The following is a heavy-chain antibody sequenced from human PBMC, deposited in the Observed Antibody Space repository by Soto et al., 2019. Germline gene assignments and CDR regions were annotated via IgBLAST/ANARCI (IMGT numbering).Heavy chain of an antibody. Sequence: QAQLMQSGSAVRKPGASVRVSCKASGYDFATYGITWVRQAPGQGLEWMGWINIQNGNTNYAQRVQERVTMTADTTTTTVDMELRSLRSDDTAVYYCARVSYYDVFTGYSPQKYFYYAMDVWGQGTTVSVSS. CDR1: GYDFATYG. CDR2: INIQNGNT. J-gene: IGHJ6*02. D-gene: IGHD3-9*01. V-gene: IGHV1-18*04. CDR3: ARVSYYDVFTGYSPQKYFYYAMDV.